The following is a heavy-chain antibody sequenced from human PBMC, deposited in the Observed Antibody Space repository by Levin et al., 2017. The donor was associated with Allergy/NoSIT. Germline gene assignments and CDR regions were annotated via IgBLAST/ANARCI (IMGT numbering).Heavy chain of an antibody. D-gene: IGHD3-22*01. CDR2: IDWDNDK. CDR1: GFSLSTSGMC. J-gene: IGHJ4*02. CDR3: ARSHYYDSSGYHY. V-gene: IGHV2-70*11. Sequence: RQSGPTLVKPTQTLTLTCTFSGFSLSTSGMCVSWIRQPPGKALEWLARIDWDNDKYYRTYLKTRLTISKDTSKNQVVLTMTNMDPVDTATYYCARSHYYDSSGYHYWGQGILVTVSS.